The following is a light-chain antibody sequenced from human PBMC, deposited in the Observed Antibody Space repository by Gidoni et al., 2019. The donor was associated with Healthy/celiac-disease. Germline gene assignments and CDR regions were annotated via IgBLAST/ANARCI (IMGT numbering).Light chain of an antibody. CDR1: QSISSY. CDR3: QQSYSTLWT. CDR2: AAS. Sequence: DIQMTQSPSSLSASVGDRVTITCRASQSISSYLNWYQQKPGKDPNLVIYAASSLQSGVPSRFSGSGSGTDFTLTISSLQPEDFATYYCQQSYSTLWTFGQGTKVEIK. J-gene: IGKJ1*01. V-gene: IGKV1-39*01.